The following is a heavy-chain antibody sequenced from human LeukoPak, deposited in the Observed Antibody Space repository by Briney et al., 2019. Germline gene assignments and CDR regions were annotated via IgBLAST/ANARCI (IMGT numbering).Heavy chain of an antibody. CDR3: ARAQWRRPDY. V-gene: IGHV3-7*02. CDR1: EFTFSGYW. D-gene: IGHD5-12*01. CDR2: IKQDGSET. J-gene: IGHJ4*02. Sequence: PGGSLRLSCAASEFTFSGYWMSRFRQAPGKGLEWVATIKQDGSETDYVDSVKGRFTISRDNAKNSLYLQMNSLRIEDTAVYYCARAQWRRPDYWGQGTLVTVSS.